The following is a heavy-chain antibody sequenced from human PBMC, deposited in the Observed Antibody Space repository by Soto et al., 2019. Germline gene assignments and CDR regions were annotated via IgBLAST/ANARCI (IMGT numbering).Heavy chain of an antibody. CDR2: FDPEDGET. CDR1: GYTLTELS. V-gene: IGHV1-24*01. CDR3: ANLQNCNYWFDP. Sequence: ASVKVSCKVSGYTLTELSMHWVRQAPGKGLEWMGGFDPEDGETIYAQKFQGRVTMTEDTSTDTAYMELSSLRSEDTAVYYCANLQNCNYWFDPWGQGTLVSVCS. J-gene: IGHJ5*02. D-gene: IGHD1-7*01.